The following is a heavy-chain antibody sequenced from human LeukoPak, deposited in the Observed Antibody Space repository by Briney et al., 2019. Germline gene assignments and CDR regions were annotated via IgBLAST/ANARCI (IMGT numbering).Heavy chain of an antibody. J-gene: IGHJ5*02. D-gene: IGHD6-13*01. V-gene: IGHV3-30*02. CDR2: IRNDGSND. Sequence: GGSLRLSCAVSGFTFSDFGMHWVRQAPGKGLEWVAFIRNDGSNDYYPDSVKGRFTISRDNSRNTLYLQMHSLRIEDTAVYYCVKGGSSSHNWFDPWGRGILVTVSS. CDR3: VKGGSSSHNWFDP. CDR1: GFTFSDFG.